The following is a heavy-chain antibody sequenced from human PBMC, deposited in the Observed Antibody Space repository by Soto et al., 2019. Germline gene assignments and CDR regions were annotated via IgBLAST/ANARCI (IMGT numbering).Heavy chain of an antibody. CDR3: AKDRAVVVPVSTSYFHYYGLDV. J-gene: IGHJ6*02. D-gene: IGHD2-2*01. Sequence: GGSLRLSCAASGFTLDYYTMHWVRQSPGKGLEWVSGVGWNGGDIVYADSVKGRFTVSRDNTKNSLYLEVNSLRAEDTAIYYCAKDRAVVVPVSTSYFHYYGLDVWGQGTTVTVSS. CDR1: GFTLDYYT. V-gene: IGHV3-9*01. CDR2: VGWNGGDI.